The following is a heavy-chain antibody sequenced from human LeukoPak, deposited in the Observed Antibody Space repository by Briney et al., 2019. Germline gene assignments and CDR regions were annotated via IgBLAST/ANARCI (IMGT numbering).Heavy chain of an antibody. V-gene: IGHV3-48*01. CDR3: AREDYYGSGSGYYYLDV. J-gene: IGHJ6*03. CDR2: IDSSSNSI. Sequence: GGSLRLSCVASGFAASGFTFNSYSMNWVRQAPGRGLEWLSYIDSSSNSIFYGASVKGRFTISRDNAKNSLYLQMNSLRAEDTAVYYCAREDYYGSGSGYYYLDVWGKGTTVIVSS. CDR1: GFTFNSYS. D-gene: IGHD3-10*01.